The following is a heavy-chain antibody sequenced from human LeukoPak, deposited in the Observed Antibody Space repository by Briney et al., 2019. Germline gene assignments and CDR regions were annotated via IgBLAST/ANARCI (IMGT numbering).Heavy chain of an antibody. CDR1: GFTVSSNY. D-gene: IGHD3-10*01. V-gene: IGHV3-53*01. J-gene: IGHJ4*02. CDR2: IYSGGST. CDR3: ASGKVLWSGEAY. Sequence: PGGSLRLSCEASGFTVSSNYMSWVRQAPGKGLEWVSVIYSGGSTYYADSVKGRFTISRDNSKNTLYLQMNSLRAEDTAVYYCASGKVLWSGEAYWGQGTLVTVSS.